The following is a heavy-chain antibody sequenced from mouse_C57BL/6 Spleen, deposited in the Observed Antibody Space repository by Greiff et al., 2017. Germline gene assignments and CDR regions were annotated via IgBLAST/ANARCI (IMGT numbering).Heavy chain of an antibody. Sequence: VQLQQPGAELVKPGASVKMSCKASGYTFTSYWITWVKQRPGQGLEWIGDIYPGSGSTNYNEKFKSKATLTVDTSSSTAYMQLSSLTSEDSAVYYCARGGSDWDYFDYWGQGTTLTVSS. CDR2: IYPGSGST. D-gene: IGHD4-1*01. J-gene: IGHJ2*01. CDR1: GYTFTSYW. CDR3: ARGGSDWDYFDY. V-gene: IGHV1-55*01.